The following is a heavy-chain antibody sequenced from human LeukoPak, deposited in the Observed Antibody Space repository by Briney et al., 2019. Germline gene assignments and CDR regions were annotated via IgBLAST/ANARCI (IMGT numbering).Heavy chain of an antibody. CDR1: GYTFTRYY. Sequence: ASVKVSCKASGYTFTRYYMHWVRQAPGQGLEWMGWINPNSFGTNYAQKFQDRVTMTRDTSISTAYMELSRLRSDDTAIYYCARDSATLPGSYFDYWGQGTLVTVSS. CDR3: ARDSATLPGSYFDY. CDR2: INPNSFGT. D-gene: IGHD2-15*01. J-gene: IGHJ4*02. V-gene: IGHV1-2*02.